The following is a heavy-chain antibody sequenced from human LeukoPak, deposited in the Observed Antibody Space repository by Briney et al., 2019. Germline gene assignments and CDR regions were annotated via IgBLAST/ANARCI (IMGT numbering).Heavy chain of an antibody. V-gene: IGHV1-69*01. CDR2: IVPIFGTS. J-gene: IGHJ4*02. Sequence: SVRVSCKASGGTFSNYAISWVRQAPGQGREWMGGIVPIFGTSNYAQRFQGRVTITADESTNTAYMELSSLRSEDTAVYYCARLSGSLEPHFDYWGQGTLVTVSS. CDR1: GGTFSNYA. CDR3: ARLSGSLEPHFDY. D-gene: IGHD5-12*01.